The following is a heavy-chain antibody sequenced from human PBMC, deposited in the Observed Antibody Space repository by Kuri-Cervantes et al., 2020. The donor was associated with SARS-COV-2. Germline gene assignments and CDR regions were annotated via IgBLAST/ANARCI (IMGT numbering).Heavy chain of an antibody. Sequence: GESLKISCRGFDYTFTTYWIDWVRQMPGKGLEWMGGIYAEDSDTTYSPSFQGQVTISADTSISTAYLQWSSLKASDTAMYYCARHVLRLGSTYGMDVWGQGTTVTVSS. D-gene: IGHD3-16*01. J-gene: IGHJ6*02. CDR3: ARHVLRLGSTYGMDV. V-gene: IGHV5-51*01. CDR2: IYAEDSDT. CDR1: DYTFTTYW.